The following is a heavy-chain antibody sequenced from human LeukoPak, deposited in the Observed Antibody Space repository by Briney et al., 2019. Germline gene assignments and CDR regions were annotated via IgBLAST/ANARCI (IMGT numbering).Heavy chain of an antibody. CDR3: ARVYYSSSYDYWYFDL. J-gene: IGHJ2*01. V-gene: IGHV3-48*01. CDR1: GFTFSSYS. D-gene: IGHD6-13*01. CDR2: ISSSSSTI. Sequence: GGSLRLSCAASGFTFSSYSMNWVRQAPGKGLEWVSYISSSSSTIYYADSVKGRFTISRDNAKNSLYLQMNSLRAEDTAVYYCARVYYSSSYDYWYFDLWGRGTLVTVSS.